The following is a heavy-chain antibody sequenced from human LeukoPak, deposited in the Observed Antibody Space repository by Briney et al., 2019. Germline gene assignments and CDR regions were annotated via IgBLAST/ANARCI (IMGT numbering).Heavy chain of an antibody. J-gene: IGHJ5*02. D-gene: IGHD5-12*01. CDR2: ISSNGGST. CDR1: GFTFSSYA. V-gene: IGHV3-64D*09. Sequence: GGSLRLSCSASGFTFSSYATHWVRQAPGKGLEYVSAISSNGGSTYYADSVKGRFTISRDNSKNTLYLQMSSLRAEDTAVYYCVKGEGSGYYWFDPWGQGTLVTVSS. CDR3: VKGEGSGYYWFDP.